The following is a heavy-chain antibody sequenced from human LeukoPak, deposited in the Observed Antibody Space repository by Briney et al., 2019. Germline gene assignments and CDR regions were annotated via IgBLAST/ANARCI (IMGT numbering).Heavy chain of an antibody. CDR2: MNPNSGNT. V-gene: IGHV1-8*01. J-gene: IGHJ4*02. CDR1: GYTFTSCD. Sequence: ASVKVSCKASGYTFTSCDINWVRQATGQGLEWMGWMNPNSGNTGYAQKFQGRVTMTRNTSISTAYMELSSLRSDDTAVYYCARVTAAAGTNYFDYWGQGTLVTVSS. D-gene: IGHD6-13*01. CDR3: ARVTAAAGTNYFDY.